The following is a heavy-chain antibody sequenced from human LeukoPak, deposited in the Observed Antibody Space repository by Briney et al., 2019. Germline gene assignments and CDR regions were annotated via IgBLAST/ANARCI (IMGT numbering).Heavy chain of an antibody. CDR1: GGTFSSYA. V-gene: IGHV1-69*04. CDR3: ARGNKYSYGRSYYFDY. J-gene: IGHJ4*02. CDR2: IIPILGIA. D-gene: IGHD5-18*01. Sequence: SVKVSCKASGGTFSSYAISWVRQAPGQGLEWMGRIIPILGIANYAQKFQGRVTITADKSTSTAYMELSSLRSEDTAVYYCARGNKYSYGRSYYFDYWGQGTLVTVSS.